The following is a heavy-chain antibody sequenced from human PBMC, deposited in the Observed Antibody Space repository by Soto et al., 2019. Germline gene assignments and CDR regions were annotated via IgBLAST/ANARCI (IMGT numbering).Heavy chain of an antibody. V-gene: IGHV4-31*03. Sequence: PSETLSFTCTVSGGSISSGGYYWSWIRQHPGKGLEWIGYIYYSGSTYYNPSLKSRVTISVDTSKNQFSLKLSSVTAADTAVCCCARAEGIGYGMDVWGQGTTGTAP. CDR2: IYYSGST. CDR1: GGSISSGGYY. J-gene: IGHJ6*02. CDR3: ARAEGIGYGMDV.